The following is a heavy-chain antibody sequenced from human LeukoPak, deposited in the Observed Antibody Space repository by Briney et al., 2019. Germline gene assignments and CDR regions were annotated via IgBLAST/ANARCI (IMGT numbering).Heavy chain of an antibody. Sequence: PSQTLSLTCTVSGNSISSGDNYWSWIRQPAGKGLEWIGRIYTSGNTYYNASLRSRVTMSVDTSKNQFSLKLSSVTAADTAVYYCAREGGGFDYWGQGTLVTVSS. J-gene: IGHJ4*02. CDR2: IYTSGNT. V-gene: IGHV4-61*02. CDR3: AREGGGFDY. CDR1: GNSISSGDNY. D-gene: IGHD3-16*01.